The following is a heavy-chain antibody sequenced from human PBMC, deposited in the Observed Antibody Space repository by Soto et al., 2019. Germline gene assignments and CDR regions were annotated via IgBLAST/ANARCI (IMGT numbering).Heavy chain of an antibody. Sequence: QLQLQESGPGLVKPSETLSLTCTVSGGSISSSSYYWGWIRQPPGKGLEWIGSIYYSGSTYYNPSLKSRVTISVDTSKTPFSLKLSSVTAADTAVYYCAIHYGSGSYIINWFDPWGQGTLVTVSS. J-gene: IGHJ5*02. CDR1: GGSISSSSYY. CDR2: IYYSGST. V-gene: IGHV4-39*01. D-gene: IGHD3-10*01. CDR3: AIHYGSGSYIINWFDP.